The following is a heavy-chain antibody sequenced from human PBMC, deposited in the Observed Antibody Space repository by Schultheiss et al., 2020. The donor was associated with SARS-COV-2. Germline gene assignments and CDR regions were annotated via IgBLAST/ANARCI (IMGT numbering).Heavy chain of an antibody. CDR1: GGSISSGGYY. V-gene: IGHV4-31*03. J-gene: IGHJ4*02. D-gene: IGHD6-6*01. CDR3: ARVWYISSLWGYYFDY. Sequence: SETLSLTCTVSGGSISSGGYYWSWIRQHPGKGLEWIGYIYYSGSTNYNPSLKSRVTISVDTSKNQFSLKLSSVTAADTAVYYCARVWYISSLWGYYFDYWGQGTLVTVSS. CDR2: IYYSGST.